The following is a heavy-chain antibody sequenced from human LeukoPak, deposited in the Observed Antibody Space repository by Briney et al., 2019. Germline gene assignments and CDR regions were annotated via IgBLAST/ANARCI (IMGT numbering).Heavy chain of an antibody. D-gene: IGHD6-19*01. V-gene: IGHV6-1*01. CDR3: ASEDSSAWGYFDA. CDR2: TFDRSKWYN. Sequence: SQTLSLTCGISGDSVSSNSAGWNWVRQSPSGGLEWLGRTFDRSKWYNDYAVSVRSRITINPDTSKNQFFLQLKSVTPEDTAVYYCASEDSSAWGYFDAWGQGILVTVAS. J-gene: IGHJ5*02. CDR1: GDSVSSNSAG.